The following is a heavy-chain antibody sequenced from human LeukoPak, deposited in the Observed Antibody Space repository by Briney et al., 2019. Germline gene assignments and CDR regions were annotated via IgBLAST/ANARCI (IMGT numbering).Heavy chain of an antibody. CDR2: INPNSGAT. CDR3: ARDSNSSSSDPDY. CDR1: GYTFTGYY. Sequence: ASVKVSCKASGYTFTGYYMHWVRQAPGQGLEWMGWINPNSGATYCPQNFQGRVTMTRDTSISTAYMELSSLTSDDTAVYYCARDSNSSSSDPDYWGQGTLVTVSS. D-gene: IGHD6-6*01. J-gene: IGHJ4*02. V-gene: IGHV1-2*02.